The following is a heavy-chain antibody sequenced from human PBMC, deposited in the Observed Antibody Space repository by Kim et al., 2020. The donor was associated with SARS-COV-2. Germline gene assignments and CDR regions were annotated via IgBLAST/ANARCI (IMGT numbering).Heavy chain of an antibody. CDR1: GYIFTTYY. CDR3: ARRGLRYYGMDV. J-gene: IGHJ6*02. CDR2: INPSGGST. V-gene: IGHV1-46*01. Sequence: ASVKVSCKASGYIFTTYYMHWVRQAPGQGLEWMGVINPSGGSTSYAQKFQGRVTMTRDTSTSTVHMELSSLRSEDTAVYYCARRGLRYYGMDVWGQGTTVTVSS. D-gene: IGHD4-17*01.